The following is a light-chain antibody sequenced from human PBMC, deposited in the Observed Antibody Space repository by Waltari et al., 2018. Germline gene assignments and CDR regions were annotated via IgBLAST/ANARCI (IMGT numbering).Light chain of an antibody. Sequence: QSALTQPASVSGSPGQTITISCTGGSTDVGGYDYVSWFQQPPGTAPKLIIYDVNFRPSGISARFSGHKSGNTASLTISGLQADDESDYHCSSYTSSNTWVFGGGTRLTVL. CDR1: STDVGGYDY. V-gene: IGLV2-14*03. CDR3: SSYTSSNTWV. CDR2: DVN. J-gene: IGLJ3*02.